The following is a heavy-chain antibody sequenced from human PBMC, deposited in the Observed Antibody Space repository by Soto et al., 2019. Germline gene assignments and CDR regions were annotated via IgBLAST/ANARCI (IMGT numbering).Heavy chain of an antibody. CDR2: IYYSGST. Sequence: QVQLQESGPGLVKPSQTLSLTCTVSGGSISSGDYYWSWIRQPPGKGLEWIGYIYYSGSTYYNPSLESRVTISVDTSKNQFSLKLSSVTAADTAVYYCARYCSGGSCQGNNWFDPWGQGTLVTVSS. CDR3: ARYCSGGSCQGNNWFDP. V-gene: IGHV4-30-4*01. CDR1: GGSISSGDYY. D-gene: IGHD2-15*01. J-gene: IGHJ5*02.